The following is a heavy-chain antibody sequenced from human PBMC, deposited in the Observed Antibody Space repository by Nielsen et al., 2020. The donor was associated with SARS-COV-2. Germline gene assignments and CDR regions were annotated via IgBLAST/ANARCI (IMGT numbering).Heavy chain of an antibody. J-gene: IGHJ5*02. V-gene: IGHV3-23*01. D-gene: IGHD3/OR15-3a*01. CDR3: ARDLTFGAYWFDP. CDR2: IIGSGGRT. Sequence: GESLKISCAASGFMFSTYAMSWVRQAPGKGLEWVSGIIGSGGRTHYADSVRGRFTISRDLSKNTVYLQMSSLRVEDTAVYYCARDLTFGAYWFDPWSQGTLVTVSS. CDR1: GFMFSTYA.